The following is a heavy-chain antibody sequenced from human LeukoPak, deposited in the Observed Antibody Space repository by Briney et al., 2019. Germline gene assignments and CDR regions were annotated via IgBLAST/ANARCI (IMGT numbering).Heavy chain of an antibody. J-gene: IGHJ3*02. D-gene: IGHD3-10*01. CDR3: ARHPSDDTWFGEPPTPFDI. CDR1: GASIGSSGYY. Sequence: SETLSLTCTVSGASIGSSGYYWGWIRQTPGKGLEWIGSIYWTGSTYYTPSLKSRLTMSVDRSKSQLALNLRSVTAADTAVYYCARHPSDDTWFGEPPTPFDIWGQGTTVTVSS. V-gene: IGHV4-39*01. CDR2: IYWTGST.